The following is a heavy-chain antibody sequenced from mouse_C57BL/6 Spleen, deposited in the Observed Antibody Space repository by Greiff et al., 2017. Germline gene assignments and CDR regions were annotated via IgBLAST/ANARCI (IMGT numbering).Heavy chain of an antibody. CDR2: IDPSDSYT. CDR1: GYTFTSYW. J-gene: IGHJ1*03. CDR3: ARSRYFDV. V-gene: IGHV1-50*01. Sequence: VQLQQPGAELVKPGASVKLSCKASGYTFTSYWMQWVKQRPGQGLEWIGEIDPSDSYTNYNQKFKGKATLTVDTSSSTAYMQLSSLTSEDSAVYYCARSRYFDVWGTGTTVTVSS.